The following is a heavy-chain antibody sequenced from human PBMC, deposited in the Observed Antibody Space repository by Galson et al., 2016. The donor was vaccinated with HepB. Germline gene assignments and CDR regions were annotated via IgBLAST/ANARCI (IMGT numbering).Heavy chain of an antibody. Sequence: SLRLSCAVSGFTFNSYAMTWVRQAPGKGLEWVSGISGRGGGTYYTYSVKGRFTIARDSSKNTLYLQMSSLKVEDTAVYYCAVVGDVSRDWGQGTLVTVSS. J-gene: IGHJ4*02. CDR3: AVVGDVSRD. V-gene: IGHV3-23*01. CDR2: ISGRGGGT. CDR1: GFTFNSYA. D-gene: IGHD2-21*01.